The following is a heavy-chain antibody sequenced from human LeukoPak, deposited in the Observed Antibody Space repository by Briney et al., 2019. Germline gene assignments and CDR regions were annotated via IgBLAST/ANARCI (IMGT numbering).Heavy chain of an antibody. Sequence: PSQTLSLTCTVSGGSISSGDYYWSWIRQPPGTGLEWIGYIYYSGSTYYNPSLKSRVTISVDTSKNQFSLKLSSVTAADTAVYYCARDQGGSYSSSAYFDYWGQGTLVTVSS. CDR3: ARDQGGSYSSSAYFDY. J-gene: IGHJ4*02. CDR1: GGSISSGDYY. D-gene: IGHD1-26*01. CDR2: IYYSGST. V-gene: IGHV4-30-4*08.